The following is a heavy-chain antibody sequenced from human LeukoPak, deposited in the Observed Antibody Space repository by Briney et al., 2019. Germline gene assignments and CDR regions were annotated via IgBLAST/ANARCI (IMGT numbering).Heavy chain of an antibody. Sequence: SETLSLTCTVSGGSISSGSYYWSWIRQPPGKGLAWIGYIDHTGITNYNPSLNSRVTISRDTSKNHFSLELSSATAADTAVYYCARRYGSGSSGTFDYWGQGTLVTVSS. CDR2: IDHTGIT. CDR1: GGSISSGSYY. CDR3: ARRYGSGSSGTFDY. V-gene: IGHV4-61*03. J-gene: IGHJ4*02. D-gene: IGHD3-10*01.